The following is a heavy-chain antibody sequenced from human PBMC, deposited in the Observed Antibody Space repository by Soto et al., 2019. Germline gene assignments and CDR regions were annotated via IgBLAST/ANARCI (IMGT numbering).Heavy chain of an antibody. CDR3: ARDGRDYYDSSGRDNWFDP. Sequence: RASVKVSCKASGGTFSSYAISWVRQAPGQGLEWMGGIIPIFGTANYAQKFQGRVTITADESTSTAYMELSSLRSEDTAVYYCARDGRDYYDSSGRDNWFDPWGQGTLVTVSS. CDR2: IIPIFGTA. V-gene: IGHV1-69*13. D-gene: IGHD3-22*01. J-gene: IGHJ5*02. CDR1: GGTFSSYA.